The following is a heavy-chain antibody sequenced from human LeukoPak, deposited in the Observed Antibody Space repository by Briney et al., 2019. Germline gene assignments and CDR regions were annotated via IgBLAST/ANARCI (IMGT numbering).Heavy chain of an antibody. V-gene: IGHV3-7*01. CDR3: SNQPAVLDLDC. J-gene: IGHJ4*02. CDR2: IKPDGSGK. D-gene: IGHD2-2*01. CDR1: GFAFSSYW. Sequence: GGSLRLSCAASGFAFSSYWMTWVRQTPGKGLEWVANIKPDGSGKNYVDSVKGRFTISRDNAKNSLYLQMKGLRVEDTAVYYCSNQPAVLDLDCWGQGTLVTVSS.